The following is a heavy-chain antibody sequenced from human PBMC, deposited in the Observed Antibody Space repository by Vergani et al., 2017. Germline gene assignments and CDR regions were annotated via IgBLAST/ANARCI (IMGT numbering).Heavy chain of an antibody. J-gene: IGHJ4*02. CDR2: IWYDGSNK. Sequence: VQVVESGGGLVQPGRSLRLSCAASGFTFDDYAMHWVRQAPGKGLEWVAVIWYDGSNKYYADSVKGRFTISRDNSKNTLYLQMNSLRAEDTAVYYCARASYYDSSGYLDYWGQGTLVTVSS. CDR1: GFTFDDYA. D-gene: IGHD3-22*01. CDR3: ARASYYDSSGYLDY. V-gene: IGHV3-33*08.